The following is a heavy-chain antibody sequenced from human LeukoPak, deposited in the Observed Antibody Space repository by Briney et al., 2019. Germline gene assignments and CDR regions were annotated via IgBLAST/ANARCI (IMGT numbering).Heavy chain of an antibody. D-gene: IGHD3-22*01. V-gene: IGHV3-9*01. CDR3: ARGTPAYSYGSSAYHYDYFEY. CDR1: GFTFDDYA. CDR2: ISWNSGSI. J-gene: IGHJ4*02. Sequence: GGSLRLSCAASGFTFDDYAMHWVRQAPGKGLEWVSGISWNSGSIGYVDSVKGRFTISRDNAKNALYLQMNSLRAEDTAIYYCARGTPAYSYGSSAYHYDYFEYWGQGILVTVSS.